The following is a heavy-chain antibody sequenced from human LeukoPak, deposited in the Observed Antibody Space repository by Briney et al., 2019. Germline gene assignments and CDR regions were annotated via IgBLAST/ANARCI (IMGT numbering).Heavy chain of an antibody. CDR3: ASDIIVGATFDY. CDR2: IYHSGST. D-gene: IGHD1-26*01. V-gene: IGHV4-38-2*02. J-gene: IGHJ4*02. Sequence: SETLSLTCTVSGYSISSGYYWGWIRQPPGKGLEWIGSIYHSGSTYYNPSLKSRVTISVDTSKNQFSLKLSSVTAADTAVYYCASDIIVGATFDYWGQGTLVTVSS. CDR1: GYSISSGYY.